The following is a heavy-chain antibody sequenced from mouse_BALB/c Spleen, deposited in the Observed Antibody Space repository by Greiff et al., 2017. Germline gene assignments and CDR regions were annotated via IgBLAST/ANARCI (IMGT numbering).Heavy chain of an antibody. CDR2: ISYSGST. D-gene: IGHD2-3*01. J-gene: IGHJ4*01. CDR1: GDSITSGY. Sequence: EVKLVESGPSLVKPSQTLSLTCSVTGDSITSGYWNWIRKFPGNKLEYMGYISYSGSTYYNPSLKSRISITRDTSKNQYYLQLNSVTTEDTATYYCARVYDGYYVDAMDYWGQGTSVTVSS. V-gene: IGHV3-8*02. CDR3: ARVYDGYYVDAMDY.